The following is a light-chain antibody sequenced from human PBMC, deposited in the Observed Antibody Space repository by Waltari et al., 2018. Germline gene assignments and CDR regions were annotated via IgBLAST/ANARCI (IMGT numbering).Light chain of an antibody. CDR1: QSVASRY. Sequence: ENGLTQSPRTLSLSPGERATLSGRASQSVASRYLGWYQHKPGQAPRLLIYDASSRATGIPDRFSGSGSGTDFTRTISRLEPEDSAVYFCHQCGGSQRTFGGGTKVEIK. V-gene: IGKV3-20*01. J-gene: IGKJ4*01. CDR2: DAS. CDR3: HQCGGSQRT.